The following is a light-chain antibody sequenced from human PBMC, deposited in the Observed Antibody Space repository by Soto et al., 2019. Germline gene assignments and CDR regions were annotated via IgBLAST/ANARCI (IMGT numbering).Light chain of an antibody. J-gene: IGLJ1*01. Sequence: QSALAQPPSVSGSPGQSVTISCTGTSTDFVSYNRVSWYQQPPGTAPKLMIYEVSKRPSGVPDRFSGSKSGNTASLTISGLQAADEADYYCSLYTSENAYVFGPGTKVIV. V-gene: IGLV2-18*01. CDR1: STDFVSYNR. CDR2: EVS. CDR3: SLYTSENAYV.